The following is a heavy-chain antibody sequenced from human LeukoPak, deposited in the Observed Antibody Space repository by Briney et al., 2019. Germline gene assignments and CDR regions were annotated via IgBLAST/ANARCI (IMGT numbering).Heavy chain of an antibody. D-gene: IGHD4-17*01. CDR1: GFTFRSYG. V-gene: IGHV3-30*18. CDR2: ISYDGSNK. J-gene: IGHJ6*04. CDR3: AKGGYGDYYYYGMDV. Sequence: GRSLRLSCAASGFTFRSYGMHWVRQAPAKGLEWVAVISYDGSNKYYLDSLKGRFTISRDNSKHTLYLQMNSLRAEDTAVYYCAKGGYGDYYYYGMDVWGKGTTVTVSS.